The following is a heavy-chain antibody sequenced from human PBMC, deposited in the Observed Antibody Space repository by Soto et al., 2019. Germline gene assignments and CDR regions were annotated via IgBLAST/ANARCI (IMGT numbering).Heavy chain of an antibody. CDR3: ARRLKDDSGSSPYYCAFHV. V-gene: IGHV5-51*01. J-gene: IGHJ6*02. CDR1: GYTFSKYW. D-gene: IGHD3-3*01. CDR2: VYPGDSDT. Sequence: GESLKISCQASGYTFSKYWIAWVRQMPGKGLEYVGIVYPGDSDTRYSPSFQGQVTISVDTSTSTAYMQWNSLKASDSAMSYCARRLKDDSGSSPYYCAFHVWGRGTKVTVSS.